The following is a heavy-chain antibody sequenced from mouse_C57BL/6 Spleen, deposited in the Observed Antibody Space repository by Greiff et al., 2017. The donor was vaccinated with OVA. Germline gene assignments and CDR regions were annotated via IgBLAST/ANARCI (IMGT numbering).Heavy chain of an antibody. D-gene: IGHD2-12*01. CDR3: ARLRRGGDWAMDY. Sequence: QVQLQQPGAELVMPGASVKLSCKASGYTFTSYWMHWVKPRPGQGLEWIGEIDPSDSYTNYNQKFKGKSTLTVDKSSSTAYMQLSSLTSEDSAVYYCARLRRGGDWAMDYWGQGTSVTVSS. V-gene: IGHV1-69*01. CDR2: IDPSDSYT. CDR1: GYTFTSYW. J-gene: IGHJ4*01.